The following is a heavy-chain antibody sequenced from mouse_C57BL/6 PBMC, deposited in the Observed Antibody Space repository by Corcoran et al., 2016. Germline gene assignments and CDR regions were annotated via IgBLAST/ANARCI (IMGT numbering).Heavy chain of an antibody. CDR3: ARGYYGTPWFAY. D-gene: IGHD1-1*01. J-gene: IGHJ3*01. V-gene: IGHV1-18*01. CDR2: INPNNGGT. CDR1: GYTFTDYN. Sequence: EVQLQQSGPELVQPGASVKIPCKASGYTFTDYNMDWVKQSHGKSLEWIGDINPNNGGTIYNQKFKGKATLTVDKSSSTAYMELRSLTSEDTAVYYCARGYYGTPWFAYWGQGTLVTVSA.